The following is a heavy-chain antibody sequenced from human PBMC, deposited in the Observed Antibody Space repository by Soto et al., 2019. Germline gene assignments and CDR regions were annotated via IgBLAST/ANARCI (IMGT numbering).Heavy chain of an antibody. V-gene: IGHV3-74*01. CDR1: GFTFSSYW. D-gene: IGHD3-10*01. CDR3: ARGRQYGYYVDS. J-gene: IGHJ4*02. CDR2: INGDGSST. Sequence: EVQLVESGGGLVQPGGSLRLSCAASGFTFSSYWMHWVRQAPGKGLVWVSRINGDGSSTNYADSVKGRFTISRDNAKNTVYLQMNSLSAEDTAVYYCARGRQYGYYVDSWGQGTLVTVSS.